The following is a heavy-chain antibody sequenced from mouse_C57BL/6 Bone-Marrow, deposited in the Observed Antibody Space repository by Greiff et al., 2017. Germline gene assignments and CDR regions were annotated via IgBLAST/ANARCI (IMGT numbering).Heavy chain of an antibody. V-gene: IGHV1-61*01. J-gene: IGHJ4*01. Sequence: VQLQQPGAELVRPGSSVKLSCKASGYTFTSYWMDWVKQRPGQGLEWIGNIYPSDSETHYNQKFKDKATLTVDKSSSTAYMQLRSLTSEDSAVYYCARVYYGNYEKAMGYWGQGTSVTVSS. CDR2: IYPSDSET. D-gene: IGHD2-1*01. CDR1: GYTFTSYW. CDR3: ARVYYGNYEKAMGY.